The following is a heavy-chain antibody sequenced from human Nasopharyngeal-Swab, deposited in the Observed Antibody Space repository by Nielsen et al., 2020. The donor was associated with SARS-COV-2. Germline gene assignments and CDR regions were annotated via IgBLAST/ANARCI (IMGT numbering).Heavy chain of an antibody. CDR2: IYSSANT. CDR1: GGSIRSGDYY. V-gene: IGHV4-30-4*01. J-gene: IGHJ3*02. CDR3: AREVASANKNAFDI. D-gene: IGHD2/OR15-2a*01. Sequence: SETLSLTCSVSGGSIRSGDYYGSWIRQPPGKGLEWIGYIYSSANTYYNPSLKSRVNMSIDMSKNQFSLKLSSVTAADTAVYYCAREVASANKNAFDIWGQGTMVTVSS.